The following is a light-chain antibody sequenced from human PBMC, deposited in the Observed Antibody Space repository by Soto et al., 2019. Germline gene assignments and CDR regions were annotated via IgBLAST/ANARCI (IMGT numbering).Light chain of an antibody. J-gene: IGKJ1*01. CDR2: GAS. CDR1: QSVSSNN. V-gene: IGKV3-20*01. Sequence: EIVLTQSPGTLSLSPGERATLSCRASQSVSSNNLAWYQQKPGQAPRLLIFGASSRATGIPDRFSGRGSGTDFTLTINRLEPEDFAVYYCQHYDSSQWTFGQGTRVEIK. CDR3: QHYDSSQWT.